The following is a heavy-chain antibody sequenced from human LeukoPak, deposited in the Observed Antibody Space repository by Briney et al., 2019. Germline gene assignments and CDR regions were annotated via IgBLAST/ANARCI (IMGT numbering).Heavy chain of an antibody. CDR1: GFTFSSYS. CDR3: ARDSPTTVTTSDY. V-gene: IGHV3-21*01. J-gene: IGHJ4*02. Sequence: GGSLRLSCAASGFTFSSYSMNWVRQAPGKGLEWVSSISSSSSYIYYADSVKGRFTISRDNAKNSLYLQMNSLRAEDTAVYYCARDSPTTVTTSDYWGQGTLVTVSP. D-gene: IGHD4-17*01. CDR2: ISSSSSYI.